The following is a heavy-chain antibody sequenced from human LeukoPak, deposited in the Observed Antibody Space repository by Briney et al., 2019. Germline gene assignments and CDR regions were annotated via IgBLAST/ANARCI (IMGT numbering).Heavy chain of an antibody. D-gene: IGHD3-10*01. CDR3: ARYASGDWFGLDY. CDR1: GFTFSSYS. J-gene: IGHJ4*02. CDR2: ISSSSSYI. Sequence: PGGSLRLSCAASGFTFSSYSMNWVRQAPGKGLEWVSSISSSSSYIYYADSVKGRFTISRDNAKNSLYLQMNSLRAEDTAVYYCARYASGDWFGLDYWGQGTLVTVSS. V-gene: IGHV3-21*01.